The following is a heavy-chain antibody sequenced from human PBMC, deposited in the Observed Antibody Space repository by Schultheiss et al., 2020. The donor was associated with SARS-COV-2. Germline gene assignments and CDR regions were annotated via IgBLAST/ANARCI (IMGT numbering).Heavy chain of an antibody. D-gene: IGHD3-10*01. CDR1: GYTFTGYY. V-gene: IGHV1-46*01. Sequence: ASVKVSCKASGYTFTGYYMHWVRQAPGQGLEWMGIINPSGGSTSYAQKFQGRVTMTRDTSISTAYMELSRLRSDDTAVYYCARESYWVGMVRGPEDYYGMDVWGQGTTVTVSS. CDR3: ARESYWVGMVRGPEDYYGMDV. J-gene: IGHJ6*02. CDR2: INPSGGST.